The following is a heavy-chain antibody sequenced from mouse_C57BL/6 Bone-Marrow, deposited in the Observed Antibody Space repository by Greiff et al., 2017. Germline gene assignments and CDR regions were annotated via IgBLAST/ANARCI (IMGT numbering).Heavy chain of an antibody. D-gene: IGHD2-1*01. CDR3: ARYGNYVDY. V-gene: IGHV1-76*01. Sequence: VQLQQSGAELVRPGASVKLSCKASGYTFTDYYINWVKQRPGQGLEWIARIYPGSGNTYYNEKVKGKATLTAEKSSSTAYMQLSSLTSEDSAVYFCARYGNYVDYWGQGTTLTVSS. J-gene: IGHJ2*01. CDR1: GYTFTDYY. CDR2: IYPGSGNT.